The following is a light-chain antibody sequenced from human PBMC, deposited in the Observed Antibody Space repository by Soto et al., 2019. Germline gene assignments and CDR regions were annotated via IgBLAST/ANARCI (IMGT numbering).Light chain of an antibody. CDR2: GAS. V-gene: IGKV3-20*01. CDR3: QQYDSSRT. CDR1: QSVDSRF. Sequence: EIVLMQSPGTLSLSPGERVTLSCRASQSVDSRFLAWYQQKPGQAPRLLVYGASIRATGIPDRFSGSGSGTDITLSIRRLEPEDFAVYYWQQYDSSRTFGKGTKVEMK. J-gene: IGKJ1*01.